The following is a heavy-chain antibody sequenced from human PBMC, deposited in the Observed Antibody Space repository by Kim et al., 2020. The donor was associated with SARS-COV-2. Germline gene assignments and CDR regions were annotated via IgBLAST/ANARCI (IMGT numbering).Heavy chain of an antibody. CDR3: AKDSGVINSSGWGYDAFDI. Sequence: GRFTISRDNSKNTLYLQMNSLRAEDTAVYYCAKDSGVINSSGWGYDAFDIWGQGTMVTVSS. D-gene: IGHD6-19*01. J-gene: IGHJ3*02. V-gene: IGHV3-23*01.